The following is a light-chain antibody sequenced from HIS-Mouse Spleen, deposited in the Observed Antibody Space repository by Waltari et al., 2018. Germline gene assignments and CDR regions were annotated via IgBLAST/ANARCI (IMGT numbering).Light chain of an antibody. J-gene: IGLJ2*01. Sequence: QPALTQPASVPGSPGQSTPISSTGPTSDFGGDNYVSWYQQHPGKAPKLMIYEVSNRPSGVSNRFSGSKSGNTASLTISGLQAEDEADYYCSSYTSSSTLVFGGGTKLTVL. CDR1: TSDFGGDNY. V-gene: IGLV2-14*01. CDR3: SSYTSSSTLV. CDR2: EVS.